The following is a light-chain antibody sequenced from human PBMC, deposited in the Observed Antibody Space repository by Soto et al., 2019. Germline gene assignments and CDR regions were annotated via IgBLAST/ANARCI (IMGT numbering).Light chain of an antibody. CDR2: GAS. J-gene: IGKJ5*01. Sequence: IVMTQSPATLSVSPGEGVTRSCRASQSVRSHLAWYQQKPGQPPRLLIYGASTRATGIPARFSGSGFGTEFTLTISSLQSEDFAVYYCQQYKNWPLFGQGTRLEIK. V-gene: IGKV3-15*01. CDR3: QQYKNWPL. CDR1: QSVRSH.